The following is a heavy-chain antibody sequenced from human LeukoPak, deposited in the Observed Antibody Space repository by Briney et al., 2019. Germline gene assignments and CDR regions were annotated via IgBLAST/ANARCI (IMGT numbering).Heavy chain of an antibody. V-gene: IGHV3-30*02. J-gene: IGHJ4*02. CDR1: GFTFSDYG. D-gene: IGHD5/OR15-5a*01. CDR3: ASVFDY. CDR2: IRFDGSIK. Sequence: PGGSLRLSCAASGFTFSDYGMVWVRQAPGKGLEWVAFIRFDGSIKYYTDSVKDRFTVSRDNFKNTLYLQMNSLRAEDTSVYYCASVFDYWGPGSLVTVSS.